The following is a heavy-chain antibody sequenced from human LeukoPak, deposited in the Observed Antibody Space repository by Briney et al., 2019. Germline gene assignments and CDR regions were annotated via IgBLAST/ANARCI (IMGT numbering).Heavy chain of an antibody. CDR1: GGSISSDSYY. CDR3: ARDRFGGSYYSDAFDI. CDR2: IYTSGST. J-gene: IGHJ3*02. V-gene: IGHV4-61*02. D-gene: IGHD1-26*01. Sequence: SETLSLTCTVSGGSISSDSYYWSWIRQPAGKGLEWIGRIYTSGSTNYNPSLKSRVTISVDTSKNQFSLKLSSVTAADTAVYYCARDRFGGSYYSDAFDIWGQGTMVTVSS.